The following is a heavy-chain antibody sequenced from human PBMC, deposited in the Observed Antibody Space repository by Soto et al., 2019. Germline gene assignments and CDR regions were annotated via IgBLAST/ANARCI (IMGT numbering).Heavy chain of an antibody. J-gene: IGHJ5*02. V-gene: IGHV3-30*18. CDR1: GLPFSVFG. D-gene: IGHD1-20*01. CDR2: ISYDGTRK. Sequence: TGGSLRLSCVASGLPFSVFGIHLVRQSPGKGLEWVAFISYDGTRKYYADSVKGRFTISRDNSKNTVSLEMKNLRIEDTAVYHCAKDRDAYNWHTGGWFDPWGQGTVVTVSS. CDR3: AKDRDAYNWHTGGWFDP.